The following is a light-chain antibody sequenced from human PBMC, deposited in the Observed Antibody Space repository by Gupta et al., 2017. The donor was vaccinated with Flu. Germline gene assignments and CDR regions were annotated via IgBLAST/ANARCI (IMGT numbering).Light chain of an antibody. Sequence: PSSLSASVGDRVTITCQASQDISQYLNWYQHKPGKAPKLLIYDASKVETGVPSRFSGSGSGTDFTFTISSLQPEDFATYSCQQEDNEPLTFGGGTRVEIK. CDR1: QDISQY. CDR3: QQEDNEPLT. J-gene: IGKJ4*01. V-gene: IGKV1-33*01. CDR2: DAS.